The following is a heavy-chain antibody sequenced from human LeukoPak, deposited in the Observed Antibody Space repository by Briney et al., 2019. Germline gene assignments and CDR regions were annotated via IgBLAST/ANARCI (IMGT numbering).Heavy chain of an antibody. J-gene: IGHJ4*02. D-gene: IGHD6-19*01. CDR1: GFTFSSYA. CDR3: AREQWLVRYYFDY. CDR2: ISSNGHST. V-gene: IGHV3-64*01. Sequence: GGSLRLSCAASGFTFSSYAMHWVRQAPGKGLEYVSAISSNGHSTYYANSVKGRFTFSRDNSKNTLYLQMGSLRAEDMAVYYCAREQWLVRYYFDYWGQGTLVTVSS.